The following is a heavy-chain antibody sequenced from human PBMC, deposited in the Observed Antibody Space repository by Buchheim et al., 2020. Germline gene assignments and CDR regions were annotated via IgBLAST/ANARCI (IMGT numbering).Heavy chain of an antibody. V-gene: IGHV1-46*01. CDR1: GYTFTSYY. CDR3: ARASLDRGVIEGDFDP. Sequence: QVQLVQSGAEVKKPGASVKVSCKASGYTFTSYYMHWVRQAPGQGLEWMGIINPSGGSTSYAQKFQGRVTMTRDTSTSTVYMELSSLRSEDAAVYDCARASLDRGVIEGDFDPWGQGTL. CDR2: INPSGGST. J-gene: IGHJ5*02. D-gene: IGHD3-10*01.